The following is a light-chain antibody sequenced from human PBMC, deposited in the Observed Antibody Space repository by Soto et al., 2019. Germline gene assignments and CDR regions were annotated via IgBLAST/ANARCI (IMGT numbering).Light chain of an antibody. J-gene: IGLJ2*01. CDR3: ISYASRSTLVL. CDR2: EVT. V-gene: IGLV2-14*01. CDR1: PSDIGGYNY. Sequence: QSALTQPASVSGSPGHSITISCTGTPSDIGGYNYVSWYQQHPGKAPKLIIYEVTHRPSGVSDRFSGSKSGNTASLTISGLLAEDEADYYCISYASRSTLVLFGGGTKVTVL.